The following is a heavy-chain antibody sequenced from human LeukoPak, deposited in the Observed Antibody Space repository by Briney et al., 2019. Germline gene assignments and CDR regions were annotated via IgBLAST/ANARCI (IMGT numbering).Heavy chain of an antibody. CDR2: INPSCGST. J-gene: IGHJ4*02. CDR1: GYTFTSYY. Sequence: ASVKVSCKASGYTFTSYYMHWVRQAPGQGLEWMGIINPSCGSTSYAQKFQGRVTMTRDTSTSTVYMELSSLRSEDTAVYYCARSPPDQLLFSYWGQGTLVTVSS. CDR3: ARSPPDQLLFSY. D-gene: IGHD2-2*01. V-gene: IGHV1-46*03.